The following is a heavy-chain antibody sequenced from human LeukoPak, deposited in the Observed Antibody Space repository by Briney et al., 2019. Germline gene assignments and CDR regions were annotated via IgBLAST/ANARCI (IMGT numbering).Heavy chain of an antibody. CDR2: ISSSSSYI. J-gene: IGHJ6*02. CDR3: ARDFPLGGYYGMDV. CDR1: GFTFSSYS. V-gene: IGHV3-21*01. Sequence: GGSLRLSCAAPGFTFSSYSMNWVRQAPGKGLEWVSSISSSSSYIYYADSVKGRFTISRDNAKNSLYLQMNSLRAEDTAVYYCARDFPLGGYYGMDVWGQGTTVTVSS. D-gene: IGHD3-16*01.